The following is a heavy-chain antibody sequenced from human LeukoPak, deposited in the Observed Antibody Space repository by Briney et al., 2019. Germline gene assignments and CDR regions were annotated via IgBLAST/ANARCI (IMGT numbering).Heavy chain of an antibody. CDR1: GGTFSSYA. CDR3: ARSSYCTNGVCYGGFDY. Sequence: SVKVSCKASGGTFSSYAISWVRQAPGQGLEWMGGIIPIFGTANYAQKFQGRVTITADESTSTAYMELSSLRSEDTAVYYCARSSYCTNGVCYGGFDYWGQGTLVTVSS. D-gene: IGHD2-8*01. J-gene: IGHJ4*02. CDR2: IIPIFGTA. V-gene: IGHV1-69*13.